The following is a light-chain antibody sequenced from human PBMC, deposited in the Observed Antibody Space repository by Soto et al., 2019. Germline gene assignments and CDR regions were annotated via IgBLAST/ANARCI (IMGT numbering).Light chain of an antibody. CDR3: QQYGSSPPT. Sequence: EIVLTQSPGTLSLSPGERATLSCRASQSVSSNYLAWYQRKPGQAPRLLIYGASNRATGIPNRFSGRGSGTDFTLTITRLEPEDFVVYYCQQYGSSPPTLGQGTKVEI. J-gene: IGKJ1*01. V-gene: IGKV3-20*01. CDR1: QSVSSNY. CDR2: GAS.